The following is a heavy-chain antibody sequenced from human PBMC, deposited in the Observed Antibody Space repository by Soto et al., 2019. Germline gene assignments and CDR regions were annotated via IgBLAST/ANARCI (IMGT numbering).Heavy chain of an antibody. V-gene: IGHV3-33*01. CDR3: ARDLKRYSSGYYGDLDY. Sequence: GGSLRLSCAASGFTFSSYGMHWVRQAPGKGLDWVAVIWFDGYNKYYADSVKGRFTISRDNSKNTLYLQMNSLRAEDTAVYYCARDLKRYSSGYYGDLDYWGQGTLVTVSS. D-gene: IGHD6-19*01. J-gene: IGHJ4*02. CDR1: GFTFSSYG. CDR2: IWFDGYNK.